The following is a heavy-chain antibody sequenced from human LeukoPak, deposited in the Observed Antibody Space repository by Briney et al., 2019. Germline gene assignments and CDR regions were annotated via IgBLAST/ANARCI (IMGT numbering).Heavy chain of an antibody. D-gene: IGHD3-9*01. V-gene: IGHV3-23*01. Sequence: GGSLRLSCAASGFIFSSYAMSWVRQAPGKGLEWVSAVSGSGGSTYYADSVKGRSTISRDNSKNTLYLQMNSLRAEDTAVYYCANRGSRYGSRGGYWGQGTLVTVSS. J-gene: IGHJ4*02. CDR1: GFIFSSYA. CDR3: ANRGSRYGSRGGY. CDR2: VSGSGGST.